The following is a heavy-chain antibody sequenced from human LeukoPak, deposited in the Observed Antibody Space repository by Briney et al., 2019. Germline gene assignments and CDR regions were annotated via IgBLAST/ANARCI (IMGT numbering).Heavy chain of an antibody. CDR3: ARELLGITMVRGSQVFFNWFDP. V-gene: IGHV3-30-3*01. CDR1: GFTFSSYA. D-gene: IGHD3-10*01. CDR2: ISYDGSNK. Sequence: GGSLRLSCAASGFTFSSYAMHWVRQAPGKGLEWVAVISYDGSNKYYADSVKGRFTISRDNSKNTLYLQMNSPRAEDTAVYYCARELLGITMVRGSQVFFNWFDPWGQGTLVTVSS. J-gene: IGHJ5*02.